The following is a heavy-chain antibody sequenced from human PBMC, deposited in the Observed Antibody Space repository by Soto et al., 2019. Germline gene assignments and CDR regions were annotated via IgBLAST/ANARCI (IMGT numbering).Heavy chain of an antibody. Sequence: EVQLVESGGGLVQPGRSLRLSCAASGFTFDAYAMHWVRRVPGKGLEWVSSISWNSNIIGYADSVKGRFTISREHAKNSLYLQMNSLRPEDTALYYCAKGGPDGFCSGGRCYFDYWGQGTLVTVSS. CDR3: AKGGPDGFCSGGRCYFDY. CDR1: GFTFDAYA. V-gene: IGHV3-9*01. J-gene: IGHJ4*02. CDR2: ISWNSNII. D-gene: IGHD2-15*01.